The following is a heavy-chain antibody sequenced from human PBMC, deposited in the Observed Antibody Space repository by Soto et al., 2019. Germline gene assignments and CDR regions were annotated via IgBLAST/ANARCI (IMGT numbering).Heavy chain of an antibody. CDR3: ARAQISGWYDN. V-gene: IGHV3-23*01. CDR2: MGGSVDSK. CDR1: GFAFGRYA. D-gene: IGHD6-19*01. Sequence: EVQLLESGGGLVKPGGSLRLSCAASGFAFGRYALSWVRQAPGKGLEWVSAMGGSVDSKSYADSVKGRFTISRDDPKNTLFLEMNSLSPEDTAIYFCARAQISGWYDNWGQGTLVTVSS. J-gene: IGHJ5*02.